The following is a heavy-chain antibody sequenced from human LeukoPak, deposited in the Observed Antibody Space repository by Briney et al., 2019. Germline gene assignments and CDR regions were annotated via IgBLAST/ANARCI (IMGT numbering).Heavy chain of an antibody. CDR2: ISGSGGST. CDR3: AKDASPIVPHLALDY. J-gene: IGHJ4*02. Sequence: GGSLRLSFAASGLTFSSYAMSWVRQAPGKGLEWVSAISGSGGSTYYADSVKGRFTISRDNSKNTLYLQMNSLRAEDTAVYYCAKDASPIVPHLALDYWGQGTLVTVSS. V-gene: IGHV3-23*01. CDR1: GLTFSSYA. D-gene: IGHD1-26*01.